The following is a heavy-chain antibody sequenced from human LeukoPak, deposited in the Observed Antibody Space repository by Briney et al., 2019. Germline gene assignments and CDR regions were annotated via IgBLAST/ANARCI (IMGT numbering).Heavy chain of an antibody. Sequence: GGSLRLSCVASEFTFSNYSMHWVRQAPGKGLEYVSTITSNGGGTYYANSVKGRFTVSRDNSKNTLYLQMGSLRAEDMAVYYCASHNYNYGMDVWGQGTTVTVSS. CDR3: ASHNYNYGMDV. V-gene: IGHV3-64*01. J-gene: IGHJ6*02. CDR1: EFTFSNYS. CDR2: ITSNGGGT.